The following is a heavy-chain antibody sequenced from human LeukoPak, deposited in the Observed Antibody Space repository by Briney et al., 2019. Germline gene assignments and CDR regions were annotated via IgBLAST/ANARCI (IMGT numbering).Heavy chain of an antibody. V-gene: IGHV3-23*01. CDR1: GFTFSSSA. CDR2: ISNNGGYT. J-gene: IGHJ4*02. CDR3: AKQLGYCSDGSCYFPY. Sequence: PGGSLRPSCAASGFTFSSSAMSWVRQAPGKGLEWVSAISNNGGYTYYADSVQGRFTISRDNSKSTLCLQMNSLRAEETAVYYCAKQLGYCSDGSCYFPYWGQGTLVTVSS. D-gene: IGHD2-15*01.